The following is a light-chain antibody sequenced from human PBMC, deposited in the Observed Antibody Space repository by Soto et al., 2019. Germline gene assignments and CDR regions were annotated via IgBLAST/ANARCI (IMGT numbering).Light chain of an antibody. CDR1: RSDVGGYNY. CDR3: SSYTSSSTHYV. V-gene: IGLV2-14*01. J-gene: IGLJ1*01. CDR2: DVS. Sequence: QSALTQPASVSGSPGQSITISCTGTRSDVGGYNYVSWYQQHPGKAPKLMIYDVSNRPSGVSNRFSGSKSGNTASLTISGLQAEDEADYYCSSYTSSSTHYVFGPGTKLTVL.